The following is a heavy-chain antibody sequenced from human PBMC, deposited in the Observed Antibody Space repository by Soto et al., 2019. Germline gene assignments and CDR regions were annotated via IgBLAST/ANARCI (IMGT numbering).Heavy chain of an antibody. CDR3: ARLWGYYNDF. D-gene: IGHD3-22*01. CDR1: GGSMGSYY. J-gene: IGHJ4*02. CDR2: IYYSGST. Sequence: SETLSLTCTVSGGSMGSYYWSWIRQPPGKGLEWIGYIYYSGSTNYNPSLKSRVTISVDTSKNQFSLKVSSVTAADTAVYYCARLWGYYNDFWGQGTLVTVSS. V-gene: IGHV4-59*08.